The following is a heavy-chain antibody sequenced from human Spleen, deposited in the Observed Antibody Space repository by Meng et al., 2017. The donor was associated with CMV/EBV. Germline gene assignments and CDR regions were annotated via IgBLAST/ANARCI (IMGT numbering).Heavy chain of an antibody. CDR1: GGTLSSHG. CDR3: ANGGITGTTIYFDY. Sequence: SVKVSCKASGGTLSSHGISWVRQAPGQGLEWMGGIIPVFGTANYAQKFQGRVTISTDESSTTAYMELSGLRSEDTAVYYCANGGITGTTIYFDYWGQGSRVTVSS. V-gene: IGHV1-69*05. CDR2: IIPVFGTA. D-gene: IGHD1-20*01. J-gene: IGHJ4*02.